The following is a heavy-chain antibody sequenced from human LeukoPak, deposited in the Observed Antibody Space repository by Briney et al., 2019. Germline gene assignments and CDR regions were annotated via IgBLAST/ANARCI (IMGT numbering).Heavy chain of an antibody. CDR2: IYPGDSDT. D-gene: IGHD3-22*01. V-gene: IGHV5-51*01. CDR3: ARHKPGHYDSSGYYTY. Sequence: GASLQISCKGSGCSFTTYWIGWVRQLPGKGLEWMWIIYPGDSDTRYSPAFQGLVTISADKSINTAYLQWSSLKASDTAMYYCARHKPGHYDSSGYYTYWGQGTLVTVSS. CDR1: GCSFTTYW. J-gene: IGHJ4*02.